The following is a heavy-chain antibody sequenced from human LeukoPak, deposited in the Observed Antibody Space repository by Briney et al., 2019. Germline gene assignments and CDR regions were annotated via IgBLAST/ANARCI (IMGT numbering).Heavy chain of an antibody. CDR2: IYYNGSP. J-gene: IGHJ4*02. CDR1: GGSISSSSYY. CDR3: ARLLYDSRGYYYFDY. V-gene: IGHV4-39*01. D-gene: IGHD3-22*01. Sequence: SETLSLTCTVSGGSISSSSYYWGWIRQPPGEGLQWLGSIYYNGSPYDNPSLKSRVTISVDTSKNQFSLKLSSVTAADTAVYYCARLLYDSRGYYYFDYWGPGTLVTVSS.